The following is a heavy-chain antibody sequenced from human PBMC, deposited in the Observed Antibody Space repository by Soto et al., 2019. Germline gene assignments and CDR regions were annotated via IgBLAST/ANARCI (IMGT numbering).Heavy chain of an antibody. CDR3: ATLGRSCSGYRAAMDV. D-gene: IGHD2-15*01. CDR1: GYTLTELS. CDR2: FDPEDGET. J-gene: IGHJ6*02. V-gene: IGHV1-24*01. Sequence: ASVKVSCKVSGYTLTELSMHWVRQAPGKGLEWMGGFDPEDGETIYAQKFQGRVTMTEDTSTDTAYMELSSLRSEDTAVYYCATLGRSCSGYRAAMDVWGQGTMVTVSS.